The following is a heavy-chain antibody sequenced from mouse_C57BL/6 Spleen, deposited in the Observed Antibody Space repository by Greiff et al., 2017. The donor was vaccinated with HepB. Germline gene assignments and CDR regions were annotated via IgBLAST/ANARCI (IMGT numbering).Heavy chain of an antibody. V-gene: IGHV1-80*01. Sequence: QVQLKQSGAELVKPGASVKISCKASGYAFSSYWMNWVKQRPGKGLEWIGQIYPGDGDTNYNGKFKGKATLTADKSSSTAYMQLSSLTSEDSAVYFCARGEINYAMDYWGQGTSVTVSS. CDR3: ARGEINYAMDY. J-gene: IGHJ4*01. CDR2: IYPGDGDT. CDR1: GYAFSSYW.